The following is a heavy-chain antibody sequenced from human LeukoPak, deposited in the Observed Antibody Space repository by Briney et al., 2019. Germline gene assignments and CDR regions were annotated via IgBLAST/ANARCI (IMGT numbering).Heavy chain of an antibody. D-gene: IGHD2-2*02. CDR3: ARADCSSTSCYRDLFDY. J-gene: IGHJ4*02. CDR1: GFTFSSYG. CDR2: IWYDGSNK. Sequence: PGGSLRLPCAASGFTFSSYGMHWVRQAPGKGLEWVAVIWYDGSNKYYADSVKGRFTISRDNSKNTLYLQMNSLRAEDTAVYYCARADCSSTSCYRDLFDYWGQGTLVTVSS. V-gene: IGHV3-33*01.